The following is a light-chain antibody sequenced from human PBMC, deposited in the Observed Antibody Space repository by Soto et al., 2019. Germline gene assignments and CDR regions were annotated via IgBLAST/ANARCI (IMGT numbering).Light chain of an antibody. Sequence: EVVMTQSPATLSVSPGERATLSCRASQSVSSNLAWYQQKPGQAPRLLIYGASTRAAGIPARFSGSGSGTDFTLTITSLQSEDFGVYYCQQRDNWLTFGGGTKVDIK. CDR2: GAS. J-gene: IGKJ4*01. V-gene: IGKV3-15*01. CDR3: QQRDNWLT. CDR1: QSVSSN.